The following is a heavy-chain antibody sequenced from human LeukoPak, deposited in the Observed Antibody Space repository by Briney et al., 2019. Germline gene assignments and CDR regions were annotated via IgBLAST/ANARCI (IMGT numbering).Heavy chain of an antibody. Sequence: GGSLRLSCAASGFTFSSYAMTWVRQAPGKGLEWVSGISGSGGSTYYADSVKGRFTISRDNSKNTLYLQMNSLRAEDTAVYYCAKDAYGSGSYYPFDYWGQGTLVTVSS. V-gene: IGHV3-23*01. J-gene: IGHJ4*02. CDR3: AKDAYGSGSYYPFDY. D-gene: IGHD3-10*01. CDR2: ISGSGGST. CDR1: GFTFSSYA.